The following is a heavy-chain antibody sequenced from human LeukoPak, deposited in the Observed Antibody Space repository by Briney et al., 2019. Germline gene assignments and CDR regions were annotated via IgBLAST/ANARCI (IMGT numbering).Heavy chain of an antibody. V-gene: IGHV4-39*07. D-gene: IGHD5/OR15-5a*01. Sequence: SETLSLTCTVSGGSISSSSYYWGWIRQPPGKGLEWIGTISYSGRTYYNPSLKSRVTISVDTSKNQFSLKLSSVTAADTAVYYCAKAIYDYYFDYWGQGTLVTVSS. CDR2: ISYSGRT. J-gene: IGHJ4*02. CDR1: GGSISSSSYY. CDR3: AKAIYDYYFDY.